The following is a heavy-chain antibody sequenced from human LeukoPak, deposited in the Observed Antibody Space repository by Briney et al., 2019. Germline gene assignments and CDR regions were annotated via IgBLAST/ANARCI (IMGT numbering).Heavy chain of an antibody. CDR1: GFTVNSNY. CDR2: IYSGGST. V-gene: IGHV3-53*01. J-gene: IGHJ4*02. Sequence: GGSLRLSCAASGFTVNSNYMSWVRQAPGKGLEWVSVIYSGGSTYYADSVKGRFTISRDNSKNTLYLQMNSLRAEDMAVYYCARGTGLTGDSYALLDYWGQGTLVTVSS. CDR3: ARGTGLTGDSYALLDY. D-gene: IGHD3-9*01.